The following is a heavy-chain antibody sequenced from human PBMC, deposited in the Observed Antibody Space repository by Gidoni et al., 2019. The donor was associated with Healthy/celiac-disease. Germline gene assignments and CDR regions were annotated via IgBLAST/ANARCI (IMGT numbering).Heavy chain of an antibody. D-gene: IGHD2-2*01. CDR3: ARAPIVVVPADY. CDR1: GFTFSSYA. Sequence: EVQLVESGGGLVQPGGSLRLSCAASGFTFSSYAMHWVRQAPGKGLEYVSAISSNGGSTYYANSVKGRFTISRDNSKNTLYRQMGSLRAEDMAVYYCARAPIVVVPADYWGQGTLVTVSS. J-gene: IGHJ4*02. CDR2: ISSNGGST. V-gene: IGHV3-64*01.